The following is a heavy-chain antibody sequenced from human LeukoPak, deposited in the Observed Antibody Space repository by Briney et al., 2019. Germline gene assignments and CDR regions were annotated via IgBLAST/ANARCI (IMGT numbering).Heavy chain of an antibody. D-gene: IGHD4-17*01. CDR2: ISGSDSSSGKTE. Sequence: GGSLRLSRAASGFTFNSYEMNWVRQSPGKGLEWVSYISGSDSSSGKTESYADSVKGRFTISRDNAKNSLYLQMNSLRAEDTAVYYCARDVYGDYANDYWGQGTLVTVSS. V-gene: IGHV3-48*03. J-gene: IGHJ4*02. CDR1: GFTFNSYE. CDR3: ARDVYGDYANDY.